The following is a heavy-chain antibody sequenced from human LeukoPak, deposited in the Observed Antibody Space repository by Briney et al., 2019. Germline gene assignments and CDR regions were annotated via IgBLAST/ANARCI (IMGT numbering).Heavy chain of an antibody. V-gene: IGHV3-13*01. CDR1: GFTFSSYD. CDR2: IGTAGDT. Sequence: PGGSLRLSCAASGFTFSSYDMHWVRQATGKGLEWVSAIGTAGDTYYPGSVRGRFTISRDNSKNIVSLQMNNLRAEDTAVYYCARGRGLGVVSPYFDYWGQGTLVTVSS. D-gene: IGHD3-3*01. CDR3: ARGRGLGVVSPYFDY. J-gene: IGHJ4*02.